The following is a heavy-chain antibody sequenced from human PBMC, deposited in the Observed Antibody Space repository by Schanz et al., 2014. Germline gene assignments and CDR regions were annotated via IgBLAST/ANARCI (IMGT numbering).Heavy chain of an antibody. D-gene: IGHD4-17*01. Sequence: QVQLQESGPGLVKPSETLSLTCTVSGGSISSYYWSWIRQPPGKGLEWIGFIYYRGNTNYNPSLTIRVTMSEDTSKNHFALNLSSSTAADTAVYYCARRIWDGDYYYFDYWGQGTLVTVSS. CDR1: GGSISSYY. CDR2: IYYRGNT. J-gene: IGHJ4*02. CDR3: ARRIWDGDYYYFDY. V-gene: IGHV4-59*08.